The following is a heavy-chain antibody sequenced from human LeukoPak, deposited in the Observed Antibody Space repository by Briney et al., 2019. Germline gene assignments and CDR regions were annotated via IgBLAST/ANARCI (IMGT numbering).Heavy chain of an antibody. CDR2: IYYSGST. CDR3: ARGEYGLFDY. V-gene: IGHV4-59*08. J-gene: IGHJ4*02. CDR1: GVSISSYY. Sequence: SETLSLTCTVSGVSISSYYWSWIRQPPGKGLEWIGYIYYSGSTNYNPSLKSQVPISVDTSKNQFSLKLSSVTAADTAVNYSARGEYGLFDYWPQGTLVTVST. D-gene: IGHD2/OR15-2a*01.